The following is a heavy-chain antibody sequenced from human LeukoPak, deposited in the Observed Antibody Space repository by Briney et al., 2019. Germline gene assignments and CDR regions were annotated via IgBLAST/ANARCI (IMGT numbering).Heavy chain of an antibody. CDR2: ITNNGSNT. J-gene: IGHJ4*02. V-gene: IGHV3-64D*09. CDR3: VRSGSGWYDY. CDR1: GFTFSSYA. Sequence: GGSLRLSCSASGFTFSSYAMHWVRQAPGKGLECVSAITNNGSNTYYADSVEGRFTISRDNSKNTLYLQMSSLRAEDTAIYYCVRSGSGWYDYWGQGTLVTVSS. D-gene: IGHD6-19*01.